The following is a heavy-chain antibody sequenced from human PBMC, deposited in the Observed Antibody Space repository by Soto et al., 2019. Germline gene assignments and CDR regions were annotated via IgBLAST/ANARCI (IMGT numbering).Heavy chain of an antibody. CDR2: IKTKADGGTT. CDR3: TTPTGGYCGGNCDSNYFDY. V-gene: IGHV3-15*07. D-gene: IGHD2-21*01. J-gene: IGHJ4*02. CDR1: GFTFTNAW. Sequence: EVQLVESGGGLVEPGGSLRLSCAASGFTFTNAWMKWVSQAPGRGLEWVGRIKTKADGGTTDYAAPVKGRFTISRDDSKNTLYLKMHSLKTEDTAFYYCTTPTGGYCGGNCDSNYFDYGVQGTQVTVSA.